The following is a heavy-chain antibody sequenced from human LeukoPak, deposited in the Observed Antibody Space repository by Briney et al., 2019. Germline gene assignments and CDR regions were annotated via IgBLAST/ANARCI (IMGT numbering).Heavy chain of an antibody. CDR3: AKGGERFLEWLPPLGY. Sequence: PGGSLRLSCAVSGFTISSYAMSWVRQAPGKGLEWVSAMSGSAGSTYYADSVKGRITISRDNSKNMLYLEMNSLRAEDTAVYYSAKGGERFLEWLPPLGYWGQGTLVTVSS. V-gene: IGHV3-23*01. D-gene: IGHD3-3*01. CDR1: GFTISSYA. J-gene: IGHJ4*02. CDR2: MSGSAGST.